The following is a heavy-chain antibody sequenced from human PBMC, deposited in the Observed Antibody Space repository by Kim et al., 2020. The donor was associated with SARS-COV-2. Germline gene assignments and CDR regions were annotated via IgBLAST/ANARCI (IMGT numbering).Heavy chain of an antibody. CDR2: IYYSGST. CDR1: GGSISSSSYY. D-gene: IGHD3-9*01. Sequence: SETLSLTCTVSGGSISSSSYYWGWIRQPPGKGLEWIGSIYYSGSTYYNPSLKSRVTISVDTSKNQFSLKLSSVTAADTAVYYCARDEGVYDILTGYYPGGAFDIWGQGTMVTVSS. CDR3: ARDEGVYDILTGYYPGGAFDI. V-gene: IGHV4-39*07. J-gene: IGHJ3*02.